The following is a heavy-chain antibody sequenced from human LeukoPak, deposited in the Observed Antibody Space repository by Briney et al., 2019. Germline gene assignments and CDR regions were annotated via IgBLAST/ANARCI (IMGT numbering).Heavy chain of an antibody. CDR1: GFTFNHAW. D-gene: IGHD4-17*01. J-gene: IGHJ4*02. CDR3: TLRGTTPSFSDY. V-gene: IGHV3-15*01. CDR2: IKSKTDGGTT. Sequence: PGGSLRLSCAASGFTFNHAWMSWVRQAPGKGLEWVGRIKSKTDGGTTDYAAPVKGRFTISRDDSKNTLYLQMNSLEIEDTAVYYCTLRGTTPSFSDYWGQGTLVTVSS.